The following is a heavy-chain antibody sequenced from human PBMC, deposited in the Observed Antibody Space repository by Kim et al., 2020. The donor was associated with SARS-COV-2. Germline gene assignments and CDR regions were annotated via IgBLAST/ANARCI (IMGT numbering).Heavy chain of an antibody. V-gene: IGHV4-59*01. Sequence: SETLSLTCTVSSDSFSAYYWSWIRHLPGKGLEWIGYIFYGGDTNYNPSLKSRVTISWDTSRNQFSVDLTSVTDADTAVYYCARSAGRASWHHFDYWGQG. J-gene: IGHJ4*02. D-gene: IGHD3-10*01. CDR1: SDSFSAYY. CDR2: IFYGGDT. CDR3: ARSAGRASWHHFDY.